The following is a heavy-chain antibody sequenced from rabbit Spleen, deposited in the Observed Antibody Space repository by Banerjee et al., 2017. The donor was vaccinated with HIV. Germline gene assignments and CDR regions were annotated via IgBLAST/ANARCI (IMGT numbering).Heavy chain of an antibody. CDR1: GFSFSNRYY. D-gene: IGHD4-1*01. CDR2: IYAGSSGDT. CDR3: ARETSSGWGIVSFYFSL. V-gene: IGHV1S45*01. Sequence: QEQLEESGGDLVKPGASLTLTCTASGFSFSNRYYMCWVRQAPGKGLEWIACIYAGSSGDTYHASWAKGRFTISRTSSTTVTLQMTSLTAADTATYFCARETSSGWGIVSFYFSLWGPGTLVTVS. J-gene: IGHJ4*01.